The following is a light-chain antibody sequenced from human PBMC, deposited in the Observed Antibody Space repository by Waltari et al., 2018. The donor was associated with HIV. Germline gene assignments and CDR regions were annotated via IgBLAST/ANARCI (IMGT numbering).Light chain of an antibody. CDR1: SRAVGGYNY. CDR2: EVS. Sequence: QSALTQPASVSGSPGQSITISCTGTSRAVGGYNYVSWYQPHPGKAPKLLIYEVSNRPSGVSNRFSGSKSDNTASLTISGLQAEDEADYYCSSYTSDYTYVFGSGTEVTVL. J-gene: IGLJ1*01. V-gene: IGLV2-14*01. CDR3: SSYTSDYTYV.